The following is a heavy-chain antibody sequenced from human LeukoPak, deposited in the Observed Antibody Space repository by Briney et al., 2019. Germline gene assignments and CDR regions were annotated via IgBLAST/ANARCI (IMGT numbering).Heavy chain of an antibody. D-gene: IGHD5-12*01. CDR1: GFTFSSYS. V-gene: IGHV3-21*01. CDR3: ASEGGYNGYDPQLSCNWFDP. Sequence: GGSLRLSCAASGFTFSSYSMNWVRQAPGKGLEWVSSISSSSSYMYYADSVKGRFTISRDNAKKSLYLQMNSLRAEDTAVYYCASEGGYNGYDPQLSCNWFDPWGQGTLVTVSS. CDR2: ISSSSSYM. J-gene: IGHJ5*02.